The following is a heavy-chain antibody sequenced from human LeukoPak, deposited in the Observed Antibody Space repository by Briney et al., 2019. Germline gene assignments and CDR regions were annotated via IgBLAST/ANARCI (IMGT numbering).Heavy chain of an antibody. V-gene: IGHV1-69*06. J-gene: IGHJ5*02. CDR1: GGTFSSYA. CDR2: IIPIFGTA. CDR3: ARWARWLQYNWFDP. D-gene: IGHD5-24*01. Sequence: ASVKVSCKASGGTFSSYAISWVRQAPGQGLEWMGGIIPIFGTANYAQKFQGRVTITADKSTSTAYMELSSLRSEDTAVYYCARWARWLQYNWFDPWGQGTLVTVSS.